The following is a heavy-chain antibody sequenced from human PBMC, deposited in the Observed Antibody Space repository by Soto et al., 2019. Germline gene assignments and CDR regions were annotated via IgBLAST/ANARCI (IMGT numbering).Heavy chain of an antibody. Sequence: GGSLRLSCAASGFPFSSYGMHWVRQAPGKGLEWVAVIWYDGSNKYYADSVKGRFTISRDNSKNTLYLQMNSLRAEDTAVYYCARDRTVPTEIYYYYGMDVWGQGTTVTVSS. J-gene: IGHJ6*02. CDR2: IWYDGSNK. V-gene: IGHV3-33*01. D-gene: IGHD4-4*01. CDR3: ARDRTVPTEIYYYYGMDV. CDR1: GFPFSSYG.